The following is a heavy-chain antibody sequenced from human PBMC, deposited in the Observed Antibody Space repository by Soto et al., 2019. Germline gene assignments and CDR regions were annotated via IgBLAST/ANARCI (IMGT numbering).Heavy chain of an antibody. CDR2: AHYSGTT. V-gene: IGHV4-59*02. D-gene: IGHD2-15*01. CDR3: ATGSASSTSDAFDI. Sequence: SESLSLACTILCLTVTSYYLTWLNQPPGKRLEWIGYAHYSGTTNYSPSLRSRVIMSVDTSKNELSLKVNSVTAADTAVYYCATGSASSTSDAFDIWDRGTVVT. CDR1: CLTVTSYY. J-gene: IGHJ3*02.